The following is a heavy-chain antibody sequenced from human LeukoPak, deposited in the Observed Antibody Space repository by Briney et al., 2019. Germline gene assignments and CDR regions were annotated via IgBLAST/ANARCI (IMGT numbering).Heavy chain of an antibody. CDR3: AKDPTHVLLWFGELLYMDV. V-gene: IGHV3-7*03. D-gene: IGHD3-10*01. J-gene: IGHJ6*03. CDR1: GFTFNNYW. CDR2: IKQDGSVK. Sequence: GSLILSCEASGFTFNNYWMSWVRQAPGKGLEWVANIKQDGSVKHYVDSVKGRFTISRDNAKNTVHLQMNSLRAEDTAVYYCAKDPTHVLLWFGELLYMDVWGKVTTVTVSS.